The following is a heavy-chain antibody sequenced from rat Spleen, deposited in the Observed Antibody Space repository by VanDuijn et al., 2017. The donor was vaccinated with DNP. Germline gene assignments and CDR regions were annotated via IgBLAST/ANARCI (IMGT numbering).Heavy chain of an antibody. CDR1: GFTFSSYW. V-gene: IGHV5-58*01. Sequence: EVQLVESGGGLVQPGRSLKLSCAASGFTFSSYWMYWIRQAPGKGLEWVASINPDGGSTYYPDSVKGRFTISRDNAENTVYLQMNSLRSEDTATYYCLKHLDAWGQGTSVTVSS. CDR3: LKHLDA. J-gene: IGHJ4*01. CDR2: INPDGGST.